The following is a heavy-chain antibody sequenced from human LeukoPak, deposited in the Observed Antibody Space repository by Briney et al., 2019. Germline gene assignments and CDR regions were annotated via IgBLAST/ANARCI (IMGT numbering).Heavy chain of an antibody. CDR2: IHYSGST. Sequence: SETLSLTCTVSGGSISSYYWSWIRQPPGKGLEWTGYIHYSGSTNYNPSLKSRVTISVDTSKNQFSLKLSSVTAADTAVYYCARQLGYSYGNDYWGQGTLVTVSS. D-gene: IGHD5-18*01. J-gene: IGHJ4*02. CDR1: GGSISSYY. V-gene: IGHV4-59*08. CDR3: ARQLGYSYGNDY.